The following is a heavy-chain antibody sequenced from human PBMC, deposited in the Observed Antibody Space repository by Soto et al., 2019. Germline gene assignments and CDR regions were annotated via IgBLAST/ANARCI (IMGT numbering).Heavy chain of an antibody. CDR1: GFTYSRYA. Sequence: GGSLRLSCAASGFTYSRYAMSWVRQAPGKGLEWVASISGSGGSTYYADSVKGRFTISRDTSKNTQYMQMNSLRAEDTAVYYCATTTVTHFDYWGQGAPVTVSS. CDR2: ISGSGGST. D-gene: IGHD4-4*01. J-gene: IGHJ4*02. V-gene: IGHV3-23*01. CDR3: ATTTVTHFDY.